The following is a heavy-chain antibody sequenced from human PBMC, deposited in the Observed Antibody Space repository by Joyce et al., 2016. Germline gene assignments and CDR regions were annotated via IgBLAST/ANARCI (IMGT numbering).Heavy chain of an antibody. D-gene: IGHD3-22*01. CDR3: VKEYGYDSSGYYSFDY. Sequence: EVQLVESGGGLVQPGGSLRVSCSASGFTFSNYAMHWVRQAPGKGLEYVSTISSNVDSTYYTDSVKGRFTISRDNSKNTMYLQMSSLRVEDTAVYYCVKEYGYDSSGYYSFDYWGQGTLLTVSS. CDR1: GFTFSNYA. V-gene: IGHV3-64D*06. CDR2: ISSNVDST. J-gene: IGHJ4*02.